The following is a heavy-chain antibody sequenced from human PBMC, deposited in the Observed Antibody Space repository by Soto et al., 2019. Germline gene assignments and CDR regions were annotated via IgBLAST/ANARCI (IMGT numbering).Heavy chain of an antibody. D-gene: IGHD2-8*02. J-gene: IGHJ3*02. Sequence: GGSLRLSCAASGFICSSYDMSWVRQAPGKGLEWVSTILVDGRTFYVDSVKGRFTISRDSSQNTVYLQMNSLTAGDTALYYCAKATATGGGAFDICGQGTMVTVS. CDR3: AKATATGGGAFDI. CDR1: GFICSSYD. V-gene: IGHV3-23*01. CDR2: ILVDGRT.